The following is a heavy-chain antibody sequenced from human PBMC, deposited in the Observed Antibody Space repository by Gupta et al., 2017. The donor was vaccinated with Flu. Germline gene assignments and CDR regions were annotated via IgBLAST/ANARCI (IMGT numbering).Heavy chain of an antibody. J-gene: IGHJ4*02. CDR1: GYPFRANY. D-gene: IGHD6-13*01. CDR2: INPNSGGT. Sequence: QVQLVQSGAEMKKPGASVKVTCKASGYPFRANYIHWVRQAPGQGLQWMGWINPNSGGTEYAQRFQGRVTMTRDTSLSTVNVELSSLRSDDTAVYYCARSALAASGPFDFWGQGAPVTVSS. CDR3: ARSALAASGPFDF. V-gene: IGHV1-2*02.